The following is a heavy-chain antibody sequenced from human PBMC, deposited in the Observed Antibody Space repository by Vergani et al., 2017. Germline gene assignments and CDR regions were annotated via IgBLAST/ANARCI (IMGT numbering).Heavy chain of an antibody. D-gene: IGHD5-24*01. CDR3: ARGRGGYNCWGSLKYYFDY. CDR2: INHSGST. CDR1: GGSFSGYY. J-gene: IGHJ4*02. V-gene: IGHV4-34*01. Sequence: QVQLQQWGAGLLKPSETLSLTCAVYGGSFSGYYWSWTRQPPGKGLEWIGEINHSGSTNYNPSLKSRVTISVDTSKNQCSLKLSSVTAADTAVYYCARGRGGYNCWGSLKYYFDYWGQGTLVTVSS.